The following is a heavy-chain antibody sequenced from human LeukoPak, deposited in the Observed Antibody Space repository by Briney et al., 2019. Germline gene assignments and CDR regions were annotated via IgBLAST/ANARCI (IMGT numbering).Heavy chain of an antibody. CDR3: ARDTGKQQLVFDAFHI. CDR2: ISSSSSYI. J-gene: IGHJ3*02. Sequence: AGGSLRLSCAASGFTFSSYSMNWVRQAPGKGLEWVSCISSSSSYIYYADSVKGRFTISRDNAKKSLYLQMNSLRAEDTAVYYCARDTGKQQLVFDAFHIWGQGTMVTVSS. CDR1: GFTFSSYS. V-gene: IGHV3-21*01. D-gene: IGHD6-13*01.